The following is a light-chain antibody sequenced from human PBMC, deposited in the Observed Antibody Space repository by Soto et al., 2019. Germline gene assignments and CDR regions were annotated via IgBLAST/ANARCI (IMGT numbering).Light chain of an antibody. CDR2: DVS. J-gene: IGLJ2*01. V-gene: IGLV2-14*03. Sequence: QSVLTQPASVSGSPGQWITISCTGTSSDVGGYNYVSWYQQHPGKAPKLMIYDVSNRPSGVSNRFSGSKSGKTASLTISGLQAEDEADYYFSSYTSSSTVVFGGGTKLTVL. CDR1: SSDVGGYNY. CDR3: SSYTSSSTVV.